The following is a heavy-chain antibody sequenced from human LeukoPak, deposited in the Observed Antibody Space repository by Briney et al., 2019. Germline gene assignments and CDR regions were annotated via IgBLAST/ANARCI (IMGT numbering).Heavy chain of an antibody. CDR2: ISGSGGST. CDR1: GFTFSSYA. V-gene: IGHV3-23*01. CDR3: AKDLFRWAFDF. J-gene: IGHJ3*01. Sequence: PGGSLRLSCAASGFTFSSYAMSWVRQAPGKGLEWVSAISGSGGSTYYADSVKGRFTLFRDTSKNTLYLQMNSLRVEDTAIYYCAKDLFRWAFDFWGQGTMVTVSS. D-gene: IGHD4-23*01.